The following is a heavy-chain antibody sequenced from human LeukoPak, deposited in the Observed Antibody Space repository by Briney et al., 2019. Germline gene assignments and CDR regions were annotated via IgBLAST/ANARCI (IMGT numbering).Heavy chain of an antibody. CDR3: ARVLVPAAIGSVDY. CDR2: INWNGGST. V-gene: IGHV3-20*01. D-gene: IGHD2-2*02. CDR1: GFTFSHYA. Sequence: GGSLRLSCTASGFTFSHYAMHWVRQAPGKGLEWVSGINWNGGSTGYADSVKGRFTISRDNAKNSLYLQMNSLRAEDTALYHCARVLVPAAIGSVDYWGQGTLVTVSS. J-gene: IGHJ4*02.